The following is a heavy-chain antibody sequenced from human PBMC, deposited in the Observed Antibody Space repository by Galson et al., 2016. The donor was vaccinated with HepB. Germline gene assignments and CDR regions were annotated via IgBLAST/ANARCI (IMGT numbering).Heavy chain of an antibody. CDR3: ARVKIGRSSWGYYYGMDV. J-gene: IGHJ6*02. Sequence: SVKVSCKASGYTFTTYAMHWVRQAPGQRLEWMGWINAGYGNTKNSQKFQGRATITRDTSASTAYMELSSLRSEDTAVYYCARVKIGRSSWGYYYGMDVWGQGTTVTVSS. CDR1: GYTFTTYA. D-gene: IGHD6-6*01. CDR2: INAGYGNT. V-gene: IGHV1-3*01.